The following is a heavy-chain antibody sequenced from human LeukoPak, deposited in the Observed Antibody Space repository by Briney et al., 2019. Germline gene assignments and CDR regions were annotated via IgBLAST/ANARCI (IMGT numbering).Heavy chain of an antibody. V-gene: IGHV1-2*06. Sequence: ASVTVSCTASGYTFTSYGISWVRQAPGQGLEWMGRINPNSGGTNYAQKFQGRVTMTRDTSISTAHMELSRLRSDDTAVYYCASRTDDSSGYYYYYGMDVWGQGTTVTVSS. CDR3: ASRTDDSSGYYYYYGMDV. D-gene: IGHD3-22*01. CDR2: INPNSGGT. J-gene: IGHJ6*02. CDR1: GYTFTSYG.